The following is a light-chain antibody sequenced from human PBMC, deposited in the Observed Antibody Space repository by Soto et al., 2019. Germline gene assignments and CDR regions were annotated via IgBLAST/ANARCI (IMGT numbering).Light chain of an antibody. CDR3: QQPST. J-gene: IGKJ1*01. CDR1: QSVSSY. CDR2: DAS. Sequence: EIVLTQSPATLSLSPGERATLSCRASQSVSSYLAWYQQKPGQAPRLLIYDASNRATGIPARFSGSGSGTDFTLPISSLEPEDFAVYYCQQPSTFGQGTKVEIK. V-gene: IGKV3-11*01.